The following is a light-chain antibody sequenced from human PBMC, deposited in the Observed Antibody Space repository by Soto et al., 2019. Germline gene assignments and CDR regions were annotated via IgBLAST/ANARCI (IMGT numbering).Light chain of an antibody. Sequence: EIVLTQSPATLSLSPGEGATLSCRASQSVSSYLAWYQQEPGQAPRLLIYDASNRATGIPARFSGSGSGTDFTLTISSLEPEDFAVYYCQQRSKWPLTFGGGTKVDIK. J-gene: IGKJ4*01. CDR2: DAS. CDR3: QQRSKWPLT. CDR1: QSVSSY. V-gene: IGKV3-11*01.